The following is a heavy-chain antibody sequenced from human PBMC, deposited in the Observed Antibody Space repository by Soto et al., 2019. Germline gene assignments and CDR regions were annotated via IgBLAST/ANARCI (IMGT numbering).Heavy chain of an antibody. V-gene: IGHV4-39*01. CDR3: ARTLGIRDYYYGMDV. CDR1: GGSISSSSYY. CDR2: IYYSGST. J-gene: IGHJ6*02. Sequence: PSETLSLTCTVSGGSISSSSYYWCWIRHPPGKGLEWIGSIYYSGSTYYNPSLKSRVTISVDTSKNQFSLKLSSVTAADTAVYYCARTLGIRDYYYGMDVWGQGTTVTVSS. D-gene: IGHD7-27*01.